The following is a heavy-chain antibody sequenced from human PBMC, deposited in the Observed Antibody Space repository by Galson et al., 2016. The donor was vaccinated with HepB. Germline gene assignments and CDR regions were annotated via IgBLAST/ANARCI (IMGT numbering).Heavy chain of an antibody. CDR1: GFTFSSYA. V-gene: IGHV3-21*01. CDR2: ISIGSSYI. J-gene: IGHJ3*02. D-gene: IGHD4-17*01. Sequence: SLRLSCAASGFTFSSYAMTWVRQAPGKGLEWVSSISIGSSYIYYADSVKGRFTISRDNAKNSLYLQMNSLRAEDTALYYCATATDYAFDIWGQGTMVNVAS. CDR3: ATATDYAFDI.